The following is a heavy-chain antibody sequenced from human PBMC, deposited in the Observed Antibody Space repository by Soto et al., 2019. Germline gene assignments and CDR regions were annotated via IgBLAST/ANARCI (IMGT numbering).Heavy chain of an antibody. CDR3: ARLGVPQTAAAAYFDY. V-gene: IGHV4-39*01. CDR1: GGSISSSSYY. Sequence: SETLSLTCTVSGGSISSSSYYWGWIRQPPGKGLEWIGSIYYSGSTYYNPSLKSRVTISVDTSKNQFSLKLSSVTAADTAVYYCARLGVPQTAAAAYFDYWGQGTLVTVSS. CDR2: IYYSGST. D-gene: IGHD6-13*01. J-gene: IGHJ4*02.